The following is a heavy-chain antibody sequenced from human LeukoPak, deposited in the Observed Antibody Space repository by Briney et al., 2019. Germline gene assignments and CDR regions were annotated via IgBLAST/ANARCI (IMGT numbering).Heavy chain of an antibody. CDR1: GFTFSSYG. CDR2: IRYDGSNK. V-gene: IGHV3-30*02. CDR3: AKGGGYEAQYYYYYMDV. D-gene: IGHD5-12*01. J-gene: IGHJ6*03. Sequence: GGSLRLSCAASGFTFSSYGMHWVRQAPGKGLEWVAFIRYDGSNKYYADSVKGRFTISRDNSKNTLYLQMKSLRAEDTAVYYCAKGGGYEAQYYYYYMDVWGKGTTVTISS.